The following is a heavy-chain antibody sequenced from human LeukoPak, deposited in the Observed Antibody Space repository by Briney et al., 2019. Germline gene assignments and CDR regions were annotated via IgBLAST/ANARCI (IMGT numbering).Heavy chain of an antibody. V-gene: IGHV3-23*01. D-gene: IGHD4-17*01. J-gene: IGHJ4*02. CDR3: AKFDGDYGDFFDY. CDR2: ISGSGGST. CDR1: GFTFSSYA. Sequence: PGGSLRLSXAASGFTFSSYAMSWVRQAPGKGLEWVSAISGSGGSTYYADSVKGRFTISRDNSKNTLYLQMNSLRAEDTAVYYCAKFDGDYGDFFDYWGQGTLVTVSS.